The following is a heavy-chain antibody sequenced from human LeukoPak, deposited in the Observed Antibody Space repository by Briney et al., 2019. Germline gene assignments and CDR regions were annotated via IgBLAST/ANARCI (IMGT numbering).Heavy chain of an antibody. CDR1: GYTFTHYA. CDR2: INAGNGNT. V-gene: IGHV1-3*03. CDR3: ARGRLTTAYYYYYMDV. D-gene: IGHD4-11*01. J-gene: IGHJ6*03. Sequence: ASVKVSCKASGYTFTHYAAHWVRQAPGQRPEWMGWINAGNGNTKYSQEFQGRVTITRDTSASIAYMEVSSLRSEDMAVYYCARGRLTTAYYYYYMDVWGQGTTVTVSS.